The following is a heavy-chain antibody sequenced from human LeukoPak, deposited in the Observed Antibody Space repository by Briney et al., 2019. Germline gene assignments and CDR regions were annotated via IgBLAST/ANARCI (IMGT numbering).Heavy chain of an antibody. V-gene: IGHV3-21*01. CDR2: ISSSSSYI. Sequence: PGGTLRLSCAASGFTFSSYWMSWVRQAPGKGLEWVSSISSSSSYIYYADSVKGRFTISRDNAKNSLYLQMNSLRAEDTAVYYCASAGNYDILTGYYSYNWFDPWGQGTLVTVSS. J-gene: IGHJ5*02. D-gene: IGHD3-9*01. CDR3: ASAGNYDILTGYYSYNWFDP. CDR1: GFTFSSYW.